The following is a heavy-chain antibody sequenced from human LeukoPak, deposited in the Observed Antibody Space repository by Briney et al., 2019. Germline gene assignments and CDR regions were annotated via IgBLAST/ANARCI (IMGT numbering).Heavy chain of an antibody. J-gene: IGHJ4*02. D-gene: IGHD3-10*01. CDR1: GFTFSSYA. CDR2: ISGSGGGT. CDR3: AKDVESGRLADY. V-gene: IGHV3-23*01. Sequence: PGGPLRLSCAASGFTFSSYAMSWVRQAPGKGLEWVSTISGSGGGTYYADSVQGRFTLSRDNSMNTLYLQMNSLRAEDTAVYYCAKDVESGRLADYWGQGTLVTVCS.